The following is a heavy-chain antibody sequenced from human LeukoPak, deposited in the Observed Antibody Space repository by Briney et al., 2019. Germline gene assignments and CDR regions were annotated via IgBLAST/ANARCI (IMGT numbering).Heavy chain of an antibody. Sequence: ASVKVSCKASGYTFTGYYMHWVRQAPGQGLEWMGWINPNSGGTNYAQKFQGRVTMTRDTSISTAYMELSRLRSDDTAVYYCTSKITRIAARPNDAFDIWGQGTMVTASS. CDR1: GYTFTGYY. D-gene: IGHD6-6*01. V-gene: IGHV1-2*02. CDR3: TSKITRIAARPNDAFDI. J-gene: IGHJ3*02. CDR2: INPNSGGT.